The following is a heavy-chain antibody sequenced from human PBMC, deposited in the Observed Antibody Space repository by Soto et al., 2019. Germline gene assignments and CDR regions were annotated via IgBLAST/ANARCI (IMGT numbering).Heavy chain of an antibody. J-gene: IGHJ6*02. CDR1: GFTFSSYS. D-gene: IGHD3-22*01. CDR2: ISSSSSYI. V-gene: IGHV3-21*01. Sequence: GGSLRLSCAASGFTFSSYSMNWVRQAPGKGLEWVSSISSSSSYIYYADSVKGRFTISRDNAKNSLYLQMTSLRAEDTDVYYCARYGEYYDSSGYFTYYYYGMDVWGQGTTVTVSS. CDR3: ARYGEYYDSSGYFTYYYYGMDV.